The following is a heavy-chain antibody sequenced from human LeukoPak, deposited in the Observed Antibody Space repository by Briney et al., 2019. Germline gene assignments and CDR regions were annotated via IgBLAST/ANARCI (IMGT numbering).Heavy chain of an antibody. J-gene: IGHJ4*02. V-gene: IGHV3-7*01. CDR3: ARDETRITIFGVVIIPFDY. CDR2: IKQDGSEK. Sequence: GGSLRLSCAASGFTFSSYWMSWVRQAPGKGLEWVANIKQDGSEKYYVDSVKGRFTISRDNAKNSLYLQMNSLRAEDTAVYYCARDETRITIFGVVIIPFDYWGQGTLVTVSS. D-gene: IGHD3-3*01. CDR1: GFTFSSYW.